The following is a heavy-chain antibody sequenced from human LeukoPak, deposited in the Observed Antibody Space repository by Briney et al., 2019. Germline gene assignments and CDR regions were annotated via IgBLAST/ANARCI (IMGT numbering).Heavy chain of an antibody. D-gene: IGHD6-13*01. CDR2: IYSGGST. CDR1: GASIDNYY. CDR3: ARNAGDY. V-gene: IGHV4-4*07. Sequence: KTSETLSLTCTVSGASIDNYYWTGIRQPAGKGLEWIGRIYSGGSTDYSPSLKSRVTMSLDTSKNQFSLRLNSVTVADTAVYYCARNAGDYWGQGTLVTVSS. J-gene: IGHJ4*02.